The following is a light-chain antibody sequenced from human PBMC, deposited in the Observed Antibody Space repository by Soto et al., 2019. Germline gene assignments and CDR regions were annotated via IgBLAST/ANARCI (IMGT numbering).Light chain of an antibody. CDR2: GAA. J-gene: IGKJ3*01. V-gene: IGKV3-15*01. CDR1: RIVSSN. Sequence: EIVMTQSPATLSVSPVERATLSCSASRIVSSNLAWYQQNPGQAPKLLIYGAATRATGIPASISGSGSGTEFTLTISSLQSEDFAVYYCQQYNNWAPFTFGPGTKVDNK. CDR3: QQYNNWAPFT.